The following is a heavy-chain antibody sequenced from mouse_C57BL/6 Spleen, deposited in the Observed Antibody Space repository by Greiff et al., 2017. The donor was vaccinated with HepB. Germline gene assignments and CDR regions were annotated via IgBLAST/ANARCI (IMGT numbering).Heavy chain of an antibody. Sequence: VQLQQPGAELVKPGASVKLSCKASGYTFTSYWMQWVKQRPGQGLEWIGEIDPSDSYTNYNQKFKGKATLTVDTSSSTAYMQLSSLTSEDSAVYYCARYYYGSRAWFAYWGQGTLVTVSA. D-gene: IGHD1-1*01. J-gene: IGHJ3*01. CDR2: IDPSDSYT. CDR1: GYTFTSYW. V-gene: IGHV1-50*01. CDR3: ARYYYGSRAWFAY.